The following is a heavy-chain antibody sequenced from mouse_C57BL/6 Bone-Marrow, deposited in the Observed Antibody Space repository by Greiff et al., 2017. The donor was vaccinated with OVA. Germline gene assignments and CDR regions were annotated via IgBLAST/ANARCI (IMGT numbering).Heavy chain of an antibody. CDR2: INPSTGGT. V-gene: IGHV1-42*01. CDR1: GYSFTGYY. J-gene: IGHJ4*01. CDR3: ANHYYGSSYYAMDY. Sequence: VQLQQSGPELVKPGASVKISCKASGYSFTGYYMNWVKQSPEKSLEWIGEINPSTGGTTYNQKFKAKATLTVDKSSSTAYMQLKSLTSEDSAVYYCANHYYGSSYYAMDYWGQGTSVTVSS. D-gene: IGHD1-1*01.